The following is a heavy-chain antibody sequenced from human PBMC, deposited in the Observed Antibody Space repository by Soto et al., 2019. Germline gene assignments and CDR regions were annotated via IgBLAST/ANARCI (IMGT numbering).Heavy chain of an antibody. CDR3: ARARGTHPYIEARESVNWLDP. CDR1: GDSVSSNSAA. D-gene: IGHD6-6*01. J-gene: IGHJ5*02. V-gene: IGHV6-1*01. Sequence: PSQTLSLTCAISGDSVSSNSAAWNWIRQSPSRGLEWLGRTYYRSKWYNDYAVSVKSRITINPDTSKNQFSLQLNSVTPEDTAVYYCARARGTHPYIEARESVNWLDPCGQGPLVTVSS. CDR2: TYYRSKWYN.